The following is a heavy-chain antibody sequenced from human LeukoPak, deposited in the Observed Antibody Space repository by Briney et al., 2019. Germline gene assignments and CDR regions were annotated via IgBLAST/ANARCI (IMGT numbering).Heavy chain of an antibody. D-gene: IGHD1-26*01. J-gene: IGHJ4*02. CDR2: INPNSGGT. CDR1: GYTFTGYY. Sequence: GASVKVSCKASGYTFTGYYMHWVRQAPGQGLEWMGWINPNSGGTNYAQKFQGRVTMTRDTSISTAYMELSRLRSDGTAVYYCARDTSIVGAPHNYWGQGTLVTVSS. CDR3: ARDTSIVGAPHNY. V-gene: IGHV1-2*02.